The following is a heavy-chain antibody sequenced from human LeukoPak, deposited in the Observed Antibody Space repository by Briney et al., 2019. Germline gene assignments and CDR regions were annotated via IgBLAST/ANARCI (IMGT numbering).Heavy chain of an antibody. CDR1: GFTFSSFW. Sequence: GGSPRLSCAAYGFTFSSFWMNWFRQAPGKGLEWVASIRFDGREQYYVDSVQGRFAISRDNAKNSLYLQMDSLRAEDTGLYYCARNINWSNDFWGQGTLVTVSS. CDR2: IRFDGREQ. D-gene: IGHD1-1*01. J-gene: IGHJ4*02. V-gene: IGHV3-7*01. CDR3: ARNINWSNDF.